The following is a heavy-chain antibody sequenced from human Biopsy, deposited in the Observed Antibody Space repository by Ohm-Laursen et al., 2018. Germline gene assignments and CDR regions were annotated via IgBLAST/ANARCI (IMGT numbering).Heavy chain of an antibody. CDR2: IYSSGST. V-gene: IGHV4-4*07. CDR3: ARWTPEYDSSRYYLDAFDI. CDR1: GGSLSSYY. Sequence: SDTLSLTCIVSGGSLSSYYWSWIRQPAGKGLEWIRRIYSSGSTNYNPSLKSRVTLSMDTSKRQFSLKLSFVTAADTAVYYCARWTPEYDSSRYYLDAFDIWGQGTKVTVSS. D-gene: IGHD3-22*01. J-gene: IGHJ3*02.